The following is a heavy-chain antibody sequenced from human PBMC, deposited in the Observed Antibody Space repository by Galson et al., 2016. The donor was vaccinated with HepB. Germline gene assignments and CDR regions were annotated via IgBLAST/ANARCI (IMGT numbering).Heavy chain of an antibody. CDR1: GDSVSSNSAA. D-gene: IGHD1-1*01. CDR3: AGAEDWNGLITWFDP. CDR2: TYYRSKWYN. V-gene: IGHV6-1*01. Sequence: CAISGDSVSSNSAAWNWIRQSPSRGLEWLGRTYYRSKWYNDYAVSVKTRITINPDASKNQFSLQLNSVTPEDTGVYYCAGAEDWNGLITWFDPWGRGTLVTVSS. J-gene: IGHJ5*02.